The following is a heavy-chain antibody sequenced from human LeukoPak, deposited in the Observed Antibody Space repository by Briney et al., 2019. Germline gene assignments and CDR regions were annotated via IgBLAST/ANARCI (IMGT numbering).Heavy chain of an antibody. CDR1: NYSIVSGYY. V-gene: IGHV4-59*08. J-gene: IGHJ3*02. CDR2: IYYSGST. D-gene: IGHD3-22*01. CDR3: ARLKDSSGYFLPDLFDI. Sequence: PSETLSLTCSVSNYSIVSGYYWSWIRQPPGKGLEWIGYIYYSGSTNYNPSLKSRVTISVDTSKNQFSLKLSSVTAADTAVYYCARLKDSSGYFLPDLFDIWGQGTMVTVSS.